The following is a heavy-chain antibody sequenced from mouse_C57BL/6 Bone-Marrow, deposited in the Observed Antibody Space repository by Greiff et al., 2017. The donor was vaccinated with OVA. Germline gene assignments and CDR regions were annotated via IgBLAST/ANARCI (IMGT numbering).Heavy chain of an antibody. J-gene: IGHJ2*01. CDR1: GYTFTSYW. CDR2: INPSSGYT. V-gene: IGHV1-7*01. Sequence: VQLQQSGAELAKPGASVKLSCKASGYTFTSYWMHWVKQRPGQGLEWIGYINPSSGYTKYNQKFKDKATLTADKSSSTAYMQLSSLTYEDSAVYYCARGEFTTVVATDYFDYWGQGTTLTVSS. CDR3: ARGEFTTVVATDYFDY. D-gene: IGHD1-1*01.